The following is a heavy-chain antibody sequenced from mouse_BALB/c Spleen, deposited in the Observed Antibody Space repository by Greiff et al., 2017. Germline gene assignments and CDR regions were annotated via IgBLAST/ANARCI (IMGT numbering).Heavy chain of an antibody. D-gene: IGHD2-4*01. J-gene: IGHJ4*01. V-gene: IGHV5-17*02. Sequence: EVMLVESGGGLVQPGGSRKLSCAASGFTFSSFGMHWVRQAPEKGLEWVAYISSGSSTIYYADTVKGRFTISRDNPKNTLFLQMTSLRSEDTAMYYCARSGENYYDYDVYYAMDYWGQGTSVTVSS. CDR3: ARSGENYYDYDVYYAMDY. CDR1: GFTFSSFG. CDR2: ISSGSSTI.